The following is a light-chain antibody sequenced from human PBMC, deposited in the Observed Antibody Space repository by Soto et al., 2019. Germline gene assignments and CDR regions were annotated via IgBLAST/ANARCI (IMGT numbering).Light chain of an antibody. CDR3: QQLRMYPST. CDR1: QSVSTN. Sequence: VMTQAPAILSVLPVDRVTLSCSSSQSVSTNVAWYKQIPGQTPRLLIYGEYTRATGITVRFSGIGYGTDFALTITSLKAEDWATDDGQQLRMYPSTCGGG. V-gene: IGKV3-15*01. CDR2: GEY. J-gene: IGKJ4*01.